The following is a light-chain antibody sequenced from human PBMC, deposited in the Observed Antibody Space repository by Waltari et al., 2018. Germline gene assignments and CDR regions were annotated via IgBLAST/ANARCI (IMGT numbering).Light chain of an antibody. J-gene: IGLJ3*02. CDR3: YSYADTFTWV. CDR2: DVT. V-gene: IGLV2-11*01. Sequence: QSALTQPRSVSGSPGQSVTISCTGTSSDVGGYNYVPWYQQHPGKATKLIIYDVTKRPSGVPDRFSASKSGNTASLTIAGLQADDEADYYCYSYADTFTWVFGGGTKLTVL. CDR1: SSDVGGYNY.